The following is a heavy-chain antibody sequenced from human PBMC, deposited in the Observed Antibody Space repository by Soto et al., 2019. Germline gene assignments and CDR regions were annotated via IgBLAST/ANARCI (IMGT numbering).Heavy chain of an antibody. J-gene: IGHJ4*02. CDR2: ISYDGSNK. Sequence: GWSLRLSCAASGFTFSSYAMHWVRQAPGKGLEWVAFISYDGSNKYYADSVKGRFTISRDNSKNTLYLQMNSLRAEDTAVYYCERAQLTMIPPGNWGQGTLVTVSS. CDR3: ERAQLTMIPPGN. CDR1: GFTFSSYA. V-gene: IGHV3-30-3*01. D-gene: IGHD3-22*01.